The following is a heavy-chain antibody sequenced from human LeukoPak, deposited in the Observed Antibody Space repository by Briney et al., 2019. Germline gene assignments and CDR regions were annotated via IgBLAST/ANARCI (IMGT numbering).Heavy chain of an antibody. D-gene: IGHD3-9*01. CDR2: IYWDDDK. J-gene: IGHJ4*02. CDR1: GFSLSTSGVG. Sequence: SGPTLVNPTQTLTLTCTFSGFSLSTSGVGVGWIRQPPGKALEWLALIYWDDDKRYSPSLKSRLTITKDTSKNQVVLTMTNMDPVDTATYYCAHVYYDIWTGYYPRDYWGQGTLVTVSS. V-gene: IGHV2-5*02. CDR3: AHVYYDIWTGYYPRDY.